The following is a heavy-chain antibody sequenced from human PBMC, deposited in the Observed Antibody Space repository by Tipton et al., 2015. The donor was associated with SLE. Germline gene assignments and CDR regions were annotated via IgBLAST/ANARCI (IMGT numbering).Heavy chain of an antibody. CDR2: IHASGST. CDR3: ARGGISHDHSGSFDQ. J-gene: IGHJ4*02. D-gene: IGHD6-19*01. CDR1: GGSIRSGDYY. V-gene: IGHV4-61*02. Sequence: TLSLTCTVSGGSIRSGDYYWSWIRQSAGKGLEWIGRIHASGSTNYNPSLKSRVITSIDTSENQFSLKLSSVTAADTAVYYCARGGISHDHSGSFDQWGQGILVTASS.